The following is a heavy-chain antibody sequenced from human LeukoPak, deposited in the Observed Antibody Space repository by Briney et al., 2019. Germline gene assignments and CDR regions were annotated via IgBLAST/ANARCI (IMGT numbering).Heavy chain of an antibody. Sequence: PGGSLRLSCAASGFTFSSYAMGWVRQAPGKGLEWVSSIAGSGDVTYYADSVKGRFTISRDNSKNTLYLQMNSLRAEDTAVYYCARTMDEMATILGSIDYWGQGTLVTVSS. CDR3: ARTMDEMATILGSIDY. V-gene: IGHV3-23*01. CDR2: IAGSGDVT. J-gene: IGHJ4*02. D-gene: IGHD5-24*01. CDR1: GFTFSSYA.